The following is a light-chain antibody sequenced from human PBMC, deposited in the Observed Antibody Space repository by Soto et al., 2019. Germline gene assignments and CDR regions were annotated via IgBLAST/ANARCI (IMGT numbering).Light chain of an antibody. CDR3: QQYGGSTRT. J-gene: IGKJ1*01. Sequence: DVVMTQSPLSLPVTLGQPASISCRSSESLAYSDGNTYLNWFQQRPGQSPRRLIYHVSKRDSGVPDRFSGSGSGTDFTLKISRVEAEDFAVYYCQQYGGSTRTFGQGTKVDIK. V-gene: IGKV2-30*01. CDR2: HVS. CDR1: ESLAYSDGNTY.